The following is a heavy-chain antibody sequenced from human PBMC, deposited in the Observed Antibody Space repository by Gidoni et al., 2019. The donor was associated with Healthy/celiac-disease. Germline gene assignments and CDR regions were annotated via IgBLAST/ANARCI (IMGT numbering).Heavy chain of an antibody. D-gene: IGHD6-6*01. V-gene: IGHV3-7*03. CDR1: GLTFSSYW. CDR2: IKQDGSEK. J-gene: IGHJ4*02. CDR3: ARLESARHY. Sequence: EVQLVESGGGWFQPGGPLGLACAASGLTFSSYWMSWVRQAPGKGLEWVANIKQDGSEKYYVDSVKGRFTISRDNAKNSLYLQMNSLRAEDTAVYYCARLESARHYWGQGTLVTVSS.